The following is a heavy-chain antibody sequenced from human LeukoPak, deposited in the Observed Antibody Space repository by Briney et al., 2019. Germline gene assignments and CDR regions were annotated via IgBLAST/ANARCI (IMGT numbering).Heavy chain of an antibody. CDR1: GGAISSGSYY. D-gene: IGHD2-15*01. J-gene: IGHJ5*02. CDR2: IYTSGTT. V-gene: IGHV4-61*02. Sequence: PSQTPSLTCTVSGGAISSGSYYWSWIRQSAGKGLEWIGRIYTSGTTNSNPSLMSRVTMSLDTSKNQFSLKLSSVTAADTAVYYCARLLGYCSGGSCLRNHNWFDPWGQGTLVTVSS. CDR3: ARLLGYCSGGSCLRNHNWFDP.